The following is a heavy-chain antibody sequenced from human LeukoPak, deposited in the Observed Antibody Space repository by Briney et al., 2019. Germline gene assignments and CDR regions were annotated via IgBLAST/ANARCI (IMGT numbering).Heavy chain of an antibody. J-gene: IGHJ4*02. Sequence: GGSLRLSCAASGFTFSGYGMHWVGQAPGKGLEWVAVISYDGTNKYYAGSVKGRFTLSRDNSKNTVYLQMNSLRAEDAAVYYCAKSPVSSGWHSDFWGQGTRVTVSS. V-gene: IGHV3-30*18. CDR2: ISYDGTNK. CDR1: GFTFSGYG. CDR3: AKSPVSSGWHSDF. D-gene: IGHD6-19*01.